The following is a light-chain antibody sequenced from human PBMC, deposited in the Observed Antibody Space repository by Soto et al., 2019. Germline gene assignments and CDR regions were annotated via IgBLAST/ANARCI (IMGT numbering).Light chain of an antibody. CDR3: QQYGSSPYSA. CDR2: GAS. J-gene: IGKJ3*01. CDR1: QSVSSSY. V-gene: IGKV3-20*01. Sequence: EIVLTQSPGTLSLSPGERATLSCRASQSVSSSYLAWYQQKPGQAPRLLIYGASSRATAIPDRFSGSGSGTDFPLTSSRLEAEDFAVYYCQQYGSSPYSAFGPGTKVDIK.